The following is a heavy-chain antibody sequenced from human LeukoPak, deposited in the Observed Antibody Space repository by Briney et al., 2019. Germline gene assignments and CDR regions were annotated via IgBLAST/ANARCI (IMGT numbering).Heavy chain of an antibody. D-gene: IGHD1-26*01. Sequence: GGSLRLSCAASGFTVSSNYMSWVRQAPGKGLEWVSAISGSGGSTYYADSVKGRFTISRDNSKNTLYLQVNSLRAEDTAVYYCAKDGEEWELLGYWGQGTLVTVSS. CDR3: AKDGEEWELLGY. V-gene: IGHV3-23*01. CDR1: GFTVSSNY. J-gene: IGHJ4*02. CDR2: ISGSGGST.